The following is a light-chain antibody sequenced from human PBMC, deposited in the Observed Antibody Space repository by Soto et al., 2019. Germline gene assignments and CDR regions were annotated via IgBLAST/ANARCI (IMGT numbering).Light chain of an antibody. CDR2: EVS. CDR1: TSDVGGYNY. V-gene: IGLV2-14*01. J-gene: IGLJ3*02. CDR3: SSYTSSSTPV. Sequence: QSALTQPASVSGSPGQSITISCTGTTSDVGGYNYVSWYQQHPGKAPKLMIYEVSNRPSGVSNRFSGSKSGNTASLTISGRQAEDEADYYCSSYTSSSTPVFGGGTKVTVL.